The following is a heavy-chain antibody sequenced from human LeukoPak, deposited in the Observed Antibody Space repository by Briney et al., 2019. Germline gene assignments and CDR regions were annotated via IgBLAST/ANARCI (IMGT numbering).Heavy chain of an antibody. D-gene: IGHD3-9*01. J-gene: IGHJ4*02. Sequence: PGGSLRLSCAASGFTFSSYWMHWVRQAPGKGLVWVSRISGDVTTTTYADSVKGRFTISRDNAKNTLYLQMNSLGAEDTAVYYCARVPGAGYYKFDYWGQGTLVTVSS. CDR1: GFTFSSYW. CDR3: ARVPGAGYYKFDY. V-gene: IGHV3-74*01. CDR2: ISGDVTTT.